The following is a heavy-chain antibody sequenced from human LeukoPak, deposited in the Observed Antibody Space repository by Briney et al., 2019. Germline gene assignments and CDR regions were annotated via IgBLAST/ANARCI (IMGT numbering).Heavy chain of an antibody. CDR3: ARSHQRVGIEDY. D-gene: IGHD1-26*01. Sequence: LSLTCAVYGGSFSGYYWSWIRQPPGKGLEWLSYISSSSSTIYYADSVRGRFTISRDNAKNSLYLQINSLRADDTAVYYCARSHQRVGIEDYWGQGTLVTVSS. J-gene: IGHJ4*02. CDR1: GGSFSGYY. CDR2: ISSSSSTI. V-gene: IGHV3-11*04.